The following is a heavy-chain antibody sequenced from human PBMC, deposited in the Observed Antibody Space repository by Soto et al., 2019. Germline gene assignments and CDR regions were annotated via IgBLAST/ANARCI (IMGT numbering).Heavy chain of an antibody. D-gene: IGHD3-16*01. J-gene: IGHJ4*02. Sequence: EVQLVESGGGLVQPGGSLRLSCAVSGFTFSSHAMNWVRQAPGKGLEWVAYIHISSSIIYYADSVKGRFTISRDNAKNSLYPQMNSLRDEDTAVYYCARDARNADYDYWGQGTLVTVSS. V-gene: IGHV3-48*02. CDR2: IHISSSII. CDR1: GFTFSSHA. CDR3: ARDARNADYDY.